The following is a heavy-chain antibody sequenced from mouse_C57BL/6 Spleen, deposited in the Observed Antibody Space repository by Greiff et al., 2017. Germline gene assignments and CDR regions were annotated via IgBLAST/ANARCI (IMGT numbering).Heavy chain of an antibody. CDR3: ARGGSYYGNRGDD. V-gene: IGHV1-61*01. Sequence: VQLQQPGAELVRPGSSVKLSCKASGYTFTSYWMDWVKQRPGQGLEWIGNIYPSDSETHYNQKFKDKATLTVDKSSSTAYMQLSSLTFEDSAVYYCARGGSYYGNRGDDWGQGATLTVSS. CDR1: GYTFTSYW. CDR2: IYPSDSET. D-gene: IGHD2-10*01. J-gene: IGHJ2*01.